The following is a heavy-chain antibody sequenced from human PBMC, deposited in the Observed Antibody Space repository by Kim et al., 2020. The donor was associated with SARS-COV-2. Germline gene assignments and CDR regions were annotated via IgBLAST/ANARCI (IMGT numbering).Heavy chain of an antibody. Sequence: GGSLRLSCAASGFTFSDHYMDWVRQAPGKGLEWVGRTRNKANSYSTEYAASVKGRFTISRDDSKNSLYLQINSLKTEDTAVYYCAAFGHCSSTRCALDYWGQGTLVTVSS. CDR1: GFTFSDHY. J-gene: IGHJ4*02. CDR2: TRNKANSYST. D-gene: IGHD2-2*01. V-gene: IGHV3-72*01. CDR3: AAFGHCSSTRCALDY.